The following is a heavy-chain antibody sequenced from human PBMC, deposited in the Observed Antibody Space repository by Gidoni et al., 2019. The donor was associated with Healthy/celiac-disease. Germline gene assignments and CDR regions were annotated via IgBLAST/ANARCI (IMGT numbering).Heavy chain of an antibody. D-gene: IGHD4-17*01. CDR1: GFTFSSYW. Sequence: EVQLVESGGGLVQPGGSPRLSCAASGFTFSSYWMSWVRQAPGKGLEWVANIKQDGSEKYYVDSVKGRFTISRDNAKNSLYLQMNSLRAEDTAVYYCAREGWTTVTTLDYWGQGTLVTVSS. CDR2: IKQDGSEK. CDR3: AREGWTTVTTLDY. J-gene: IGHJ4*02. V-gene: IGHV3-7*01.